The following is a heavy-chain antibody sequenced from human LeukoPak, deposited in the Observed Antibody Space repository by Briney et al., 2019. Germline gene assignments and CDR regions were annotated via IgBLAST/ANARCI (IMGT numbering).Heavy chain of an antibody. J-gene: IGHJ4*02. Sequence: SVKVSCTASGGTFSRFTISWVRQAPGQGFEWMGGITPIFGTANFAQKFQGRVSITADGSTSTAFMELSSLRSEDTAVYYCAREWGLESSGYYYAYWGQGTLVTVSS. CDR3: AREWGLESSGYYYAY. CDR1: GGTFSRFT. CDR2: ITPIFGTA. V-gene: IGHV1-69*13. D-gene: IGHD3-22*01.